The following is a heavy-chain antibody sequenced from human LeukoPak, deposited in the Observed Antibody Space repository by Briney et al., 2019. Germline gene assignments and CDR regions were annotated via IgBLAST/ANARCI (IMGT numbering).Heavy chain of an antibody. Sequence: PGRSLRLSCAASGFTFSSYGMHWVRQAPGKGLEWVAVISYDGSNKYYADSVKGRLTISRDNSKNTLYLQMDSLRAEDTAVYYCAKGVWVVRGVIGDAFDIWGQGTMVTVSS. J-gene: IGHJ3*02. CDR2: ISYDGSNK. CDR1: GFTFSSYG. CDR3: AKGVWVVRGVIGDAFDI. V-gene: IGHV3-30*18. D-gene: IGHD3-10*01.